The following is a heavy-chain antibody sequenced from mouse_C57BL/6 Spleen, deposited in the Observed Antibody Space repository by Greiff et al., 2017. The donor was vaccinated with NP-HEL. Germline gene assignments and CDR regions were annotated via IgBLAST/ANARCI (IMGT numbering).Heavy chain of an antibody. CDR1: GYTFTSYW. J-gene: IGHJ2*01. CDR2: IHPNSGST. CDR3: ARKSITLGYY. V-gene: IGHV1-64*01. D-gene: IGHD1-2*01. Sequence: VKLQQPGAELVKPGASVKLSCKASGYTFTSYWMHWVKQRPGQGLEWIGMIHPNSGSTNYNEKFKSKATLTVDKSSSTAYMQLSSLTSEDSAVYYCARKSITLGYYWGQGTTLTVSS.